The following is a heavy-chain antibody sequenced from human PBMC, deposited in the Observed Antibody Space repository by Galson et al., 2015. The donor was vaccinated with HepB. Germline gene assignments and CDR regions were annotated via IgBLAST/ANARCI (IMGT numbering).Heavy chain of an antibody. V-gene: IGHV4-59*11. CDR1: GGSISNHF. J-gene: IGHJ6*02. CDR2: SDNSGSS. CDR3: ARGLGRMDV. D-gene: IGHD5/OR15-5a*01. Sequence: LTCIVSGGSISNHFWSWIRQPPGKALEWIGYSDNSGSSNDNPSLKSRVTVSVDMSKNQFSLKLSSVTAADTAVYYCARGLGRMDVWGQGTTVTVSS.